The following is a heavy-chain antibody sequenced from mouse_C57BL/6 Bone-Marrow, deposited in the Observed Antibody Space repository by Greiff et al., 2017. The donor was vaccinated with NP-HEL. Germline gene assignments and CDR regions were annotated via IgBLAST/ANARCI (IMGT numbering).Heavy chain of an antibody. D-gene: IGHD1-1*01. J-gene: IGHJ3*01. Sequence: QVQLQQSGAELARPGASVKLSCKASGYTFTSYGISWVKQRTGQGLEWIGEIYPRSGNIYYNEKFKGKATLTADQSSSTAYMELRSLTSEDSAVYFCARRRIYYGSSGGFAYWGQGTLVTVSA. V-gene: IGHV1-81*01. CDR2: IYPRSGNI. CDR1: GYTFTSYG. CDR3: ARRRIYYGSSGGFAY.